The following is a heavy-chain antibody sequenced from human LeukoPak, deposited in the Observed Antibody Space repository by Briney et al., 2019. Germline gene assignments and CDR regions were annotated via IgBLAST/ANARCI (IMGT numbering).Heavy chain of an antibody. D-gene: IGHD1-26*01. Sequence: PGESLILSCAASGFTFSSYVRTWVRQAPGKGLEWVSVITGSGGSTYYADSVKGRFTISRDNYKNTLYLQMNSLRADDTAVYYCAKDRVGAVLFFDSWGQGTLVTVSS. CDR1: GFTFSSYV. CDR3: AKDRVGAVLFFDS. J-gene: IGHJ4*02. V-gene: IGHV3-23*01. CDR2: ITGSGGST.